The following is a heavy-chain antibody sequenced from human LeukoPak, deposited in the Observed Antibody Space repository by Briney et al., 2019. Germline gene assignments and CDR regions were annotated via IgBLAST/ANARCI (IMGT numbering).Heavy chain of an antibody. D-gene: IGHD4-23*01. CDR1: GGTFSSYA. Sequence: SVKVSCKASGGTFSSYAISWVRQAPGQGLEWMGGIIPIFGTANYAQKFQGRVTITAVESMSTAYMELSSLRSEDTAVYYCARGWLAETTVVTPYNYWGQGTLVIVSS. J-gene: IGHJ4*02. CDR3: ARGWLAETTVVTPYNY. V-gene: IGHV1-69*01. CDR2: IIPIFGTA.